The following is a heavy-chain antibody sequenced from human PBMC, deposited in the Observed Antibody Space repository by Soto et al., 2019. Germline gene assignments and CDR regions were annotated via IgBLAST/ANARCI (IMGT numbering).Heavy chain of an antibody. J-gene: IGHJ6*02. CDR2: IYYSGST. CDR1: GGSISSGGYY. CDR3: AVSRDGYSMDV. Sequence: QVQLQESGPGLVKPSQTLSITCTVSGGSISSGGYYWSWIRQHPGKGLEWIGYIYYSGSTYYNPSLKSRVTISVDTSKDQFSLKLSSVTAADTAVYYCAVSRDGYSMDVWGQGTTVTVSS. D-gene: IGHD2-2*01. V-gene: IGHV4-31*03.